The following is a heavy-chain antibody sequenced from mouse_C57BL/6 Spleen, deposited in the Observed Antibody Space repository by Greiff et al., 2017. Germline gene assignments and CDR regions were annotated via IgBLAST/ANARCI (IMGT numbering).Heavy chain of an antibody. J-gene: IGHJ4*01. CDR2: IRSKSNNYAT. CDR3: VRHEQYYGSNFYAMDY. D-gene: IGHD1-1*01. V-gene: IGHV10-1*01. CDR1: GFSFNTYA. Sequence: EVKLVESGGGLVQPKGSLKLSCAASGFSFNTYAMNWVRQAPGKGLEWVARIRSKSNNYATYYADSVKDRFTISRDDSESMLYLQMNNLKTEDTAMYYCVRHEQYYGSNFYAMDYWGQGTSVTVSS.